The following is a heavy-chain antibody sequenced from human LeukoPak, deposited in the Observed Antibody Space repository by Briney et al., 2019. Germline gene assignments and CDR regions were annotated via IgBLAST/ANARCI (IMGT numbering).Heavy chain of an antibody. CDR1: GGSFSGYF. Sequence: PSETLSLTCSVYGGSFSGYFWTYIRQPPGKGLEWIGEINHRGSTSYNPSLKSRVTISRDTSKNQFSLRLTAVTAADTPVYYCARGSIYYGDSSAYFDYWGQGSLVTVSS. D-gene: IGHD3-22*01. V-gene: IGHV4-34*01. CDR3: ARGSIYYGDSSAYFDY. CDR2: INHRGST. J-gene: IGHJ4*02.